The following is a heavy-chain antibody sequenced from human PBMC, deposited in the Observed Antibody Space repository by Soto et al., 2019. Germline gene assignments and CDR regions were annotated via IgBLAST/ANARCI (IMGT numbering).Heavy chain of an antibody. Sequence: ASETLSLTCTVSGGSISSGGYYWSWIRQHPGKGLEWIGYIYYSGSTYYNPSLKSRVTISVDTSKNQFSLKLSSVTAADTAVYYCATRARYSYDDRAFDIWGQGTMVTVSS. CDR2: IYYSGST. V-gene: IGHV4-31*03. D-gene: IGHD5-18*01. CDR1: GGSISSGGYY. J-gene: IGHJ3*02. CDR3: ATRARYSYDDRAFDI.